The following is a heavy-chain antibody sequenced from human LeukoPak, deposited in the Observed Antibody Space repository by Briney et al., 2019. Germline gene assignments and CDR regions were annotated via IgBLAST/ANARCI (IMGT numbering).Heavy chain of an antibody. Sequence: GASVKVSCKASGFTFTSSAMQWVGQARGQRLEWIGWIVVGSGNTNYAQKFQERVTITRDMSTSTAYMELSSLRSEDTAVYYCSATGTDSSGYYLDYWGQGTLVTVSS. D-gene: IGHD3-22*01. CDR2: IVVGSGNT. J-gene: IGHJ4*02. CDR1: GFTFTSSA. V-gene: IGHV1-58*02. CDR3: SATGTDSSGYYLDY.